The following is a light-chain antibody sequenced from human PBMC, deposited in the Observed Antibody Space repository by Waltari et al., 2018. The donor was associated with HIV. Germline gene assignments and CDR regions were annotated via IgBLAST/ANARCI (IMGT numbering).Light chain of an antibody. CDR3: QQYDKWPLT. CDR1: RNVNNN. Sequence: EIVMTQSPATLSVSPGESVTLSCRASRNVNNNLAWYQQKPGQAPRLLIYGAATRATGLPARFSGSGSGTEFTLTISSLQSEDFVVYYCQQYDKWPLTFGGGTKVEIK. J-gene: IGKJ4*01. CDR2: GAA. V-gene: IGKV3-15*01.